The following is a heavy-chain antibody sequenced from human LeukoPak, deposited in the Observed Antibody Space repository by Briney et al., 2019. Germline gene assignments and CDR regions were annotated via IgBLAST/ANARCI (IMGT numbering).Heavy chain of an antibody. D-gene: IGHD3-22*01. CDR3: AKPSSGYFLQDAFDI. V-gene: IGHV3-9*01. J-gene: IGHJ3*02. Sequence: GGSLRLSCAASGFTFDDYAMHWVRQAPGKGLEWVSGISWNSGSIGYADSVKGRFTISRDNAKNSLYLQMNSLRAEDTALYYCAKPSSGYFLQDAFDIWGQGTMVTVSS. CDR1: GFTFDDYA. CDR2: ISWNSGSI.